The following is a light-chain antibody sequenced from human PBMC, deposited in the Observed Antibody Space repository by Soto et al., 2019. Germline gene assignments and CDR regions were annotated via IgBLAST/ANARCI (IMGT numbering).Light chain of an antibody. V-gene: IGKV3-20*01. CDR1: QSVSSSY. CDR3: QQYGSSPWFT. J-gene: IGKJ3*01. CDR2: GAS. Sequence: EIVLTQSPGTLSLSPGERATLSCRASQSVSSSYLAWYQQKPGQAPRLLIYGASSRATGIPDRFSGSGSATDYPLTISRLEPEDFAVYYCQQYGSSPWFTFGPGTKVDIK.